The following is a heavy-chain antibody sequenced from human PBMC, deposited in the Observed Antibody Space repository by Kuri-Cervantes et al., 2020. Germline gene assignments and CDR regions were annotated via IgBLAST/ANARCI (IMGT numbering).Heavy chain of an antibody. J-gene: IGHJ5*02. CDR1: GFTFSTYW. Sequence: GESLKISCAASGFTFSTYWMTWVRKAPGKGLEWVANIKHDGSEKCYVDSVNGRFAISTDNAKNSLYLQMNILRAEDTAVYYCARRSVPAPWGQGTLVTVSS. V-gene: IGHV3-7*01. CDR3: ARRSVPAP. CDR2: IKHDGSEK.